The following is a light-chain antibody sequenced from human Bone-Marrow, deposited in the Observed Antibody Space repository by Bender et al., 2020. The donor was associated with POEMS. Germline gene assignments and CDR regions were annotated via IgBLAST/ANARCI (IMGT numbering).Light chain of an antibody. CDR3: YSYAGRSTWV. J-gene: IGLJ3*02. V-gene: IGLV2-23*01. CDR1: SRDVGTYNL. CDR2: EGN. Sequence: QSALTQPASVSGSPGQSITISCTGTSRDVGTYNLVSWYQHHPGKAPKLMIYEGNKRPSRVSDRFSGSKSANTASLTISGLQAEGEADYYCYSYAGRSTWVFGGGTRLTVL.